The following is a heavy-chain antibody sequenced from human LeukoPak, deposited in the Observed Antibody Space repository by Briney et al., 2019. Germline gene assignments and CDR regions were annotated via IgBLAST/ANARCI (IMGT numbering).Heavy chain of an antibody. J-gene: IGHJ4*02. Sequence: GGSLRLSCAASGFTFSTYWRSWVRQAPGTGLEWVANIKEDGSEKYYVDSVKGRLTISRDNAKNSLYLQMNSLRAEDTAVYYCARWLWFGDYFDYWGQGTLVTVSS. V-gene: IGHV3-7*01. D-gene: IGHD3-10*01. CDR3: ARWLWFGDYFDY. CDR2: IKEDGSEK. CDR1: GFTFSTYW.